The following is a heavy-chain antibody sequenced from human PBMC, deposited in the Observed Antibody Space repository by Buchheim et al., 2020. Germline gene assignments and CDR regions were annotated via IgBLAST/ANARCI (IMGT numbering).Heavy chain of an antibody. V-gene: IGHV4-39*01. J-gene: IGHJ6*02. CDR2: IYYSGST. CDR3: ARTDYYDSSGYYYRYYYYGMDV. CDR1: GGSISSSSYY. Sequence: QLQLQESGPGLVKPSETLSLTCTVSGGSISSSSYYWGWIRQPPGKGLEWIGSIYYSGSTYYNQSLNSRVTISVDTSKNQFSLKLSSGTAADTAVYYCARTDYYDSSGYYYRYYYYGMDVWGQGTT. D-gene: IGHD3-22*01.